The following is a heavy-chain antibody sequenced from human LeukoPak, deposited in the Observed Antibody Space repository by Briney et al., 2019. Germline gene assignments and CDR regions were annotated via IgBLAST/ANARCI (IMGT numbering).Heavy chain of an antibody. J-gene: IGHJ4*02. CDR3: ASEGLDYDFWSGPDY. CDR2: TYYRSKWYN. CDR1: GDSVSSNSAA. D-gene: IGHD3-3*01. Sequence: SQTLSLTCAISGDSVSSNSAAWNWIRQSPSRGLEWLGRTYYRSKWYNDYAVSVKSRITINPDTSKNQFSLQLNSVTPEGTAVYYCASEGLDYDFWSGPDYWGQGTLVTVSS. V-gene: IGHV6-1*01.